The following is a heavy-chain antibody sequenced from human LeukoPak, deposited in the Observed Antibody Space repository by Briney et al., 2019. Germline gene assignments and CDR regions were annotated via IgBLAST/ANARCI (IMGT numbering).Heavy chain of an antibody. Sequence: GGSLRLSCAASGFTFSSYSMNWVRQAPGKGLEWVANIKQDGSEKYYVDSVKGRFTISRDNAKNSLYLQMNSLRAEDTAVYYCARENSGSYSRAFDIWGQGTMVTVSS. V-gene: IGHV3-7*03. CDR3: ARENSGSYSRAFDI. J-gene: IGHJ3*02. CDR2: IKQDGSEK. D-gene: IGHD1-26*01. CDR1: GFTFSSYS.